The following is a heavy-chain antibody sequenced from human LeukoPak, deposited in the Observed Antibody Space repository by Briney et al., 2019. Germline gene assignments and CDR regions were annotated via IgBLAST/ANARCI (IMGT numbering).Heavy chain of an antibody. CDR2: MNPNSGNT. J-gene: IGHJ5*02. CDR1: GGTFSSYA. CDR3: ARDSPYYYGSGSYRGFDP. V-gene: IGHV1-8*02. Sequence: ASVTVSCKASGGTFSSYAISWVRQAPGQGLEWMGWMNPNSGNTGYAQKFQGRVTMTRNTSISTAYMELSSLRSEDTAVYYCARDSPYYYGSGSYRGFDPWGQGTLVTVSS. D-gene: IGHD3-10*01.